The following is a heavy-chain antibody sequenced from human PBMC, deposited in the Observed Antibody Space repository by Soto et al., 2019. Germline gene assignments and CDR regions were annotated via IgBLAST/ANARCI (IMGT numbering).Heavy chain of an antibody. CDR2: IKSKTDGGTT. J-gene: IGHJ6*02. CDR3: TTDMHYYDSSGYYSNYYYYGMDV. D-gene: IGHD3-22*01. CDR1: GFTFSNAW. V-gene: IGHV3-15*07. Sequence: GGSLRLSCAASGFTFSNAWMNWVRQAPGKGLEWVGRIKSKTDGGTTDYAAPVKGKFTISRDDSKNTLYLQMNRLKTEDTAEYYCTTDMHYYDSSGYYSNYYYYGMDVWGQGTTVTVSS.